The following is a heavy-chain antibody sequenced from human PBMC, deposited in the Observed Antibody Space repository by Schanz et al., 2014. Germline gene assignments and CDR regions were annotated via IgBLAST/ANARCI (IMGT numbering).Heavy chain of an antibody. CDR2: IGGSDGNT. J-gene: IGHJ6*02. Sequence: QVQLVQSGAEVKKPGASVKVSCKASGYSLTSYYMHWVRQAPGQGLEWMGWIGGSDGNTNFAQKVQGRFNMTTDTSTGTAYMELRSLRSDDTAVYYCATIGVNDYWRFGLDLWGQGTTVTVSS. V-gene: IGHV1-18*04. D-gene: IGHD3-16*01. CDR3: ATIGVNDYWRFGLDL. CDR1: GYSLTSYY.